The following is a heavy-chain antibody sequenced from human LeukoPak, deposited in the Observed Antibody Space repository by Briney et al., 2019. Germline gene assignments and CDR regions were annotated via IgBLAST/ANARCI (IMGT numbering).Heavy chain of an antibody. CDR3: ARVQHPNAFDI. CDR1: GGSFSGYY. D-gene: IGHD6-13*01. Sequence: ASETLSLTCAVYGGSFSGYYWSWIRQPPGKGLEWIGEINHSGSTNYNPSLKSRVTISVDTSKNQFSLKLSSVTAADTAVYYCARVQHPNAFDIWGQGTMVTVSS. V-gene: IGHV4-34*01. CDR2: INHSGST. J-gene: IGHJ3*02.